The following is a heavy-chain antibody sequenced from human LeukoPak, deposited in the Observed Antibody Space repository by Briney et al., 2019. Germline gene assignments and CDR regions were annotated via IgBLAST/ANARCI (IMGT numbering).Heavy chain of an antibody. J-gene: IGHJ4*02. CDR2: INPKIGGT. V-gene: IGHV1-2*02. D-gene: IGHD5-12*01. CDR1: GYTFTDYY. CDR3: ARDKYTGYETFDY. Sequence: GASVKVSCKASGYTFTDYYIHWVRQAPGQGLEWMGYINPKIGGTNYAQRFQGRVSMTRDTSITTAYMELRRVTSDDTAVYYCARDKYTGYETFDYWGQGTPVTVSS.